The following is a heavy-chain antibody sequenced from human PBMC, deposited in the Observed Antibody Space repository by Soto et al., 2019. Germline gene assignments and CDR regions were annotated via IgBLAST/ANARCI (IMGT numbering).Heavy chain of an antibody. D-gene: IGHD2-21*01. CDR3: AKNPNSQGFDY. CDR1: GFTFSSYG. V-gene: IGHV3-30*18. CDR2: ISYDGSNK. Sequence: PGGSLRLSCAASGFTFSSYGMHWVRQAPGKGLEWVAVISYDGSNKYYADSAKGRFTISRDNSKNTLYLQMNSLRAEDTAVYYCAKNPNSQGFDYWGQGTLVTVSS. J-gene: IGHJ4*02.